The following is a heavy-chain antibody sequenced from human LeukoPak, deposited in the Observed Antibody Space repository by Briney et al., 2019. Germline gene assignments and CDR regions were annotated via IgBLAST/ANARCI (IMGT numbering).Heavy chain of an antibody. J-gene: IGHJ4*02. V-gene: IGHV3-74*01. CDR2: INTDGSNT. CDR3: AKDATRTSGWYYFDY. CDR1: GFTLSRFW. D-gene: IGHD6-19*01. Sequence: GGSLRLSCAASGFTLSRFWMHWVRQAPGKGLVWVSRINTDGSNTIYADSVKGRFTISRDNAKNTLYLQLNSLRAEDTAVYYCAKDATRTSGWYYFDYWGQGTLVTVSS.